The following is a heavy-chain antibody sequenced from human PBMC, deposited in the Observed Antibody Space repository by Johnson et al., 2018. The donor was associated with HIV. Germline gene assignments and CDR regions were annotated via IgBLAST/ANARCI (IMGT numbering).Heavy chain of an antibody. V-gene: IGHV3-20*04. Sequence: VQLVESGGGVVRPGGSLRLSCAASGFTFDDYGMSWVRQAPGKGLEWVSGIDWNSGSIGYADSVKGPFTISRDNAKNSLYLQMNSLRAEDTAVYYCARSRGGSSEDAFDIWGQGTMVTVSS. J-gene: IGHJ3*02. CDR3: ARSRGGSSEDAFDI. CDR2: IDWNSGSI. D-gene: IGHD1-26*01. CDR1: GFTFDDYG.